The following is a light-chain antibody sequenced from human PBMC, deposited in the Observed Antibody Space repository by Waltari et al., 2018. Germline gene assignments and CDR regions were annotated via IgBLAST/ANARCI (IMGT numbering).Light chain of an antibody. J-gene: IGKJ2*01. CDR1: QSLLYRNGDDH. Sequence: DIVMTQSPLSLAVTPGEPASISCRSSQSLLYRNGDDHLDWYLQKPGQSPQLLMYLGSNRASGVPDRFSGSGSGTDFTLRITRVEAEDVGVYYCMQALQSPRTFGQGTKLGIK. CDR2: LGS. CDR3: MQALQSPRT. V-gene: IGKV2-28*01.